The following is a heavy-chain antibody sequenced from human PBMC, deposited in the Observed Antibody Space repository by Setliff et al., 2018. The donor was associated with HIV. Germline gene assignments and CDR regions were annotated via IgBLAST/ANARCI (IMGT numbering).Heavy chain of an antibody. CDR3: ARGLPDCSGGNCYPYRFDY. CDR2: MNPNIGKT. Sequence: ASVKVSCKASGYTFISYDINWVRQATGQGLEWMGWMNPNIGKTAYAQKFQGRVTMTRSTSISTAYMELSSLRSDDTAVYYCARGLPDCSGGNCYPYRFDYWGQGTLVTVSS. J-gene: IGHJ4*02. D-gene: IGHD2-15*01. V-gene: IGHV1-8*02. CDR1: GYTFISYD.